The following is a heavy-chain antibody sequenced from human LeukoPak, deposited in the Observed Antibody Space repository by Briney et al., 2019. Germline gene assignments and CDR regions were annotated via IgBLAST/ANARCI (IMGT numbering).Heavy chain of an antibody. V-gene: IGHV1-18*01. D-gene: IGHD3-3*01. J-gene: IGHJ1*01. Sequence: GASVKVSCKASGYTFTSYGISWVRQAPGQGLEWMGWISAYNGNTNYAQKLQGRVTMTTDTSTSTAYMELRSLRSDDTAVYYCARAILDPYDFWSGYYTEPYFQHWGQGTLVTVSS. CDR2: ISAYNGNT. CDR1: GYTFTSYG. CDR3: ARAILDPYDFWSGYYTEPYFQH.